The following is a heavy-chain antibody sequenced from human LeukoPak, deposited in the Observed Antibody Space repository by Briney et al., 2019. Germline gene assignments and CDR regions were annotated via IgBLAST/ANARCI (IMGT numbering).Heavy chain of an antibody. CDR3: ARDRTGTSDY. V-gene: IGHV3-30*01. CDR1: GFTFSSYA. CDR2: ISYDGSNK. J-gene: IGHJ4*02. Sequence: PGGSLRLSCVASGFTFSSYAMHWVRQAPGKGLEWVAVISYDGSNKYYADSVKGRFTISRDNSKNTLYLQMNSLRAEDTAVYYCARDRTGTSDYWGQGTLVTVSS. D-gene: IGHD1-7*01.